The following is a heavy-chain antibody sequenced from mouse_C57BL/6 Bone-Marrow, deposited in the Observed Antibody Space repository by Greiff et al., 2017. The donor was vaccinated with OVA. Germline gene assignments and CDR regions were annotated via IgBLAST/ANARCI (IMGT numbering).Heavy chain of an antibody. J-gene: IGHJ4*01. V-gene: IGHV1-63*01. CDR1: GYTFTNYW. CDR3: ARPGMGYAMDY. CDR2: IYPGGGYT. D-gene: IGHD2-3*01. Sequence: QVQLQQSGAELVSPGTSVTMSCKASGYTFTNYWLGWAKQRPGHGLEWIGDIYPGGGYTNYNEKFKGKATLTADKTSNSAYMQISGLTSENSAIYYCARPGMGYAMDYWGPGTSVTVSS.